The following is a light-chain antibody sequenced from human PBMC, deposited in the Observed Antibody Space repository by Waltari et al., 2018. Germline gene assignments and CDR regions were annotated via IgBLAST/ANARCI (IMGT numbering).Light chain of an antibody. CDR1: QSSSSN. J-gene: IGKJ4*01. CDR2: GAS. CDR3: QQYFTSPSLT. Sequence: EIVMTQSPATLFVSPGARATLSCRASQSSSSNVSWYQQKPGKAPRNLMYGASTSAAAIPARFSGSGSGTEFALTIISLQAEDVAVYYCQQYFTSPSLTFGGGTKVEI. V-gene: IGKV3-15*01.